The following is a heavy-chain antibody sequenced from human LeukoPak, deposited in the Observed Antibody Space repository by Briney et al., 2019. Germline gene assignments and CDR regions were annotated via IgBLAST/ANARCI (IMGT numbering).Heavy chain of an antibody. V-gene: IGHV1-8*01. Sequence: ASVKVSCKASGYTFNIYDINWVRQAPGQGLEWMGWMNPNSGSTGYAQKFQGRVTMTSDTSISTAYMELSNLRSEGTAVYYCARVAQYIVGASSTAFFEYWGQGTLVTVSS. D-gene: IGHD1-26*01. CDR1: GYTFNIYD. J-gene: IGHJ4*02. CDR3: ARVAQYIVGASSTAFFEY. CDR2: MNPNSGST.